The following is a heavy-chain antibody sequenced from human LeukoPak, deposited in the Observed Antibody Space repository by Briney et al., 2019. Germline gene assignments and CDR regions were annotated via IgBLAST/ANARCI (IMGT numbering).Heavy chain of an antibody. D-gene: IGHD1-26*01. CDR2: IYYSGST. CDR3: ARDPSGSYLNWFDP. CDR1: GGSICSYY. V-gene: IGHV4-59*01. Sequence: PSETLSLTCTVSGGSICSYYWSWIRQPPGKGLEWIGYIYYSGSTNYNPSLKSRVTISVDTSKNQFSLKLSSVTAADTAVYYCARDPSGSYLNWFDPWGQGTLVTVSS. J-gene: IGHJ5*02.